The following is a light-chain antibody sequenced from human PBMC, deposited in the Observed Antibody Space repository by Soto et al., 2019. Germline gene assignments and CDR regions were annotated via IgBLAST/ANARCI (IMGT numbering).Light chain of an antibody. CDR2: GNI. CDR1: SSNIGAGYD. J-gene: IGLJ2*01. Sequence: QSVLTQPPSVSGAPGQRVTISCTGSSSNIGAGYDVHWYQQLPGTAPKLLIYGNINRPSGVPDRFSGSNSGTSASLAITGLKVEDEDDYYCQSYDSSLSAYVVFGGGTKLTVL. V-gene: IGLV1-40*01. CDR3: QSYDSSLSAYVV.